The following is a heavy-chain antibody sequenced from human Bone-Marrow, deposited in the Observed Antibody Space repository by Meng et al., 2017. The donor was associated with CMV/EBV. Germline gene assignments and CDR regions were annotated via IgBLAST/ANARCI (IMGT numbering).Heavy chain of an antibody. V-gene: IGHV3-30*02. J-gene: IGHJ4*02. Sequence: GGSLRLSCAASGFTFSNYAMSWVRQAPGKGLEWVAFIRHDGGNKYYADSVKGRFTISRDNSKNTVYLQMNSLSAEDTAVYYCAKIPLLIADTGTGVDWGQGTLVTGSS. CDR2: IRHDGGNK. CDR1: GFTFSNYA. CDR3: AKIPLLIADTGTGVD. D-gene: IGHD6-13*01.